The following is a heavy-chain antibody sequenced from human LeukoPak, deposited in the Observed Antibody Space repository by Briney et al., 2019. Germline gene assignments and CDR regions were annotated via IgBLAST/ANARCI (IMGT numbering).Heavy chain of an antibody. Sequence: GGSLRLSCAASGFTFSSYGMHWVRQAPGKGLEWVANIRQDESEKYYVDSVKGRFTISRDNAKNSLYLQMNSLRAEDTAVYYCARDASYYDSSGYYDAFDVWGQGTIITVSS. CDR2: IRQDESEK. V-gene: IGHV3-7*01. D-gene: IGHD3-22*01. CDR1: GFTFSSYG. J-gene: IGHJ3*01. CDR3: ARDASYYDSSGYYDAFDV.